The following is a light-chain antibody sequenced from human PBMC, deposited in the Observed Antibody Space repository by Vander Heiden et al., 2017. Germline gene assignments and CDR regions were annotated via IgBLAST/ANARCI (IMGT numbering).Light chain of an antibody. Sequence: IHMTQSPSTLSASVGDRVTITGRASQSISSLLAWHQQKPGKAPKLTVDQAAGLERGVASRLSGSGSGKEFTLTISSLQRDDFANYYCQQDNSYPWTFGQGTKVEIK. CDR2: QAA. J-gene: IGKJ1*01. CDR3: QQDNSYPWT. V-gene: IGKV1-5*03. CDR1: QSISSL.